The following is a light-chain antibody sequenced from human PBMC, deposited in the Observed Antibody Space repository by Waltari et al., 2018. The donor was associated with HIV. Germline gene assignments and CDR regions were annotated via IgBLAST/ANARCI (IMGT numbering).Light chain of an antibody. J-gene: IGLJ1*01. CDR3: SSYTGSSTLYV. Sequence: QSALTQPASVSGSPGQSITISCTGTSSDVGLYNYVSWYQQHPGKPPKLMIYEVSNRPSGVLNRFSGTKSGNTASLTISGLQAEDEADYYCSSYTGSSTLYVFGTGTKVTVL. V-gene: IGLV2-14*01. CDR2: EVS. CDR1: SSDVGLYNY.